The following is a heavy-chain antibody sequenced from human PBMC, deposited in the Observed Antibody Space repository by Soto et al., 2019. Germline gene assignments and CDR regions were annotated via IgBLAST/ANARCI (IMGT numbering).Heavy chain of an antibody. CDR2: INHSGST. V-gene: IGHV4-34*01. J-gene: IGHJ4*02. CDR3: ARGHTRDFWSGYFYYFDY. CDR1: GGSFSGYY. D-gene: IGHD3-3*01. Sequence: QVQLQQWGAGLLKPSETLSLTCAVYGGSFSGYYWSWIRQPPGKGLEWIGEINHSGSTNYNPSLKSRVTISVDTSKTQFSLKLSSVTAADTAVYYCARGHTRDFWSGYFYYFDYWGQGTLVTVSS.